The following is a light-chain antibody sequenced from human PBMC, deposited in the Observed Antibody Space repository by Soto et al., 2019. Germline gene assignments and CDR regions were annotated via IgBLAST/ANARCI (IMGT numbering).Light chain of an antibody. CDR2: KVS. V-gene: IGKV2-30*02. Sequence: DVVMTQSPLSLPVTLGQPASISCRSSQSLVHSDGSTYLNWFQQRPGQSPRRLIYKVSNRDSGVPDRFSGSASGTDFTLQISRVEAEDVGVYYCVQGTHWPYTFGQGTKVDIK. CDR3: VQGTHWPYT. CDR1: QSLVHSDGSTY. J-gene: IGKJ2*01.